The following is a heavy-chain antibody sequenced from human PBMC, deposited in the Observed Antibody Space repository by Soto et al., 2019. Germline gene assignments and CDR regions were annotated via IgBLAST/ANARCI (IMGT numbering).Heavy chain of an antibody. D-gene: IGHD6-13*01. CDR3: ARAGGDCSRYERYGMDV. J-gene: IGHJ6*02. V-gene: IGHV4-4*07. CDR1: GGSISSYY. Sequence: QVQLQESGPGLVKPSETLSLTCTVSGGSISSYYWSWIRQPAGKGLEWIGRIYTSGSTNYNPSLKSRVTMSVDTSKNQFDLKQSSVTAADTAVYYGARAGGDCSRYERYGMDVWGQGTTVTVSS. CDR2: IYTSGST.